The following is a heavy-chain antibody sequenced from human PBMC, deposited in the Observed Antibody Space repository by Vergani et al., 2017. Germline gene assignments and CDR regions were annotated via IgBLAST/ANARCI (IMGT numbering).Heavy chain of an antibody. J-gene: IGHJ6*02. Sequence: QSQLVQSGDEVKKPGASVKVSCKTSGYSFINYGISWVRQAPGQGLEWLGWVSPYNGNTNYGQKIQGRVTMTTDTSTRTAYMQLRSLTFDDTAVYYCARPEDGSGSYSYYYYYYGMDVWGQGTTVTVSS. CDR2: VSPYNGNT. V-gene: IGHV1-18*01. CDR3: ARPEDGSGSYSYYYYYYGMDV. CDR1: GYSFINYG. D-gene: IGHD3-10*01.